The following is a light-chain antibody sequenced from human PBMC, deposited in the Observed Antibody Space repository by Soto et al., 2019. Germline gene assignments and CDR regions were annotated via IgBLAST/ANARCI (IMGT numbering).Light chain of an antibody. V-gene: IGKV1-33*01. Sequence: DIQMTQSPSSLSASVGDRVTITCQASHDITSYLNWYQQKPGKAPKLLIYDASNLETGVPSRFSGSGSGTDFTFTISSLQPEDIATYYCQQYDNLPALTFGGGTKVEIK. J-gene: IGKJ4*01. CDR1: HDITSY. CDR3: QQYDNLPALT. CDR2: DAS.